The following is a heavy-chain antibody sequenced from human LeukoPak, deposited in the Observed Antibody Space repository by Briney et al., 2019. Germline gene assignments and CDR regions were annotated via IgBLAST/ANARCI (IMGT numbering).Heavy chain of an antibody. CDR3: ARENDDCYFDY. D-gene: IGHD2-21*01. V-gene: IGHV4-59*01. Sequence: RTSETLSLTCTVSGGSISSYYWSWIRQPPGKGLEWIGYIYYSGSTNYNPSLKSRVTISVDTSKNQFSLKLSSVTAADTAVYYCARENDDCYFDYWGQGTLVTVSS. J-gene: IGHJ4*02. CDR2: IYYSGST. CDR1: GGSISSYY.